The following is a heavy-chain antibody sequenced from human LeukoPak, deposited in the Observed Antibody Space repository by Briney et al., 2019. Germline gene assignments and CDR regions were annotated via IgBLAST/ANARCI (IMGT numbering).Heavy chain of an antibody. Sequence: KPSETLSLTCTVSGGSISSYYWSWIRQPPGKGLEWIGYIYYSGSTNYNPSLKSRVTISVDTSKNQFSLKLSSVTAADTAVYYCASRWFGEPSDYWGQGTLVTVSS. CDR2: IYYSGST. J-gene: IGHJ4*02. D-gene: IGHD3-10*01. V-gene: IGHV4-59*12. CDR3: ASRWFGEPSDY. CDR1: GGSISSYY.